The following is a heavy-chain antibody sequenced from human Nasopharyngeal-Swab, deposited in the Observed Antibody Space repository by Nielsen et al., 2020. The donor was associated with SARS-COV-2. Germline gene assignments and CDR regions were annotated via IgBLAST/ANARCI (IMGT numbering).Heavy chain of an antibody. CDR2: IGTAGDT. D-gene: IGHD6-13*01. Sequence: GGSLRLSCAASGFTFSSYDMHWVCQATGKGLEWVSAIGTAGDTYYPGSVKGRFTISRENAKNSLYLQMNSLRAGDTAVYYCARGLLGSSWYVYWGQGTLVTVSS. CDR3: ARGLLGSSWYVY. V-gene: IGHV3-13*01. CDR1: GFTFSSYD. J-gene: IGHJ4*02.